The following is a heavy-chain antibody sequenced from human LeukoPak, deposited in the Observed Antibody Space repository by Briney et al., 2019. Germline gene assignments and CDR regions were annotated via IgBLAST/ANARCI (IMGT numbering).Heavy chain of an antibody. CDR1: GYTFTSYG. CDR2: ISAYNGNT. CDR3: AMGIAAAGTGGRKYYFDY. V-gene: IGHV1-18*01. D-gene: IGHD6-13*01. J-gene: IGHJ4*02. Sequence: ASVKVSCKASGYTFTSYGISWVRQAPGQGLEWMGWISAYNGNTNYAQKLQGRVTMTTDTSTSTAYMELRSLRSDDTAVYYCAMGIAAAGTGGRKYYFDYWGQGTLVTVSS.